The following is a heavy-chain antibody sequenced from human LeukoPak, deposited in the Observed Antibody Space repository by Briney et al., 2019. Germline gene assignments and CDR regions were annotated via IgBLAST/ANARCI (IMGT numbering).Heavy chain of an antibody. CDR2: IYYSGST. D-gene: IGHD3-3*01. V-gene: IGHV4-39*07. J-gene: IGHJ5*02. Sequence: PSETLSLTCTVSGGSISSGSYYWGWIRQPPGKGLEWIGSIYYSGSTNYNPSLKSRVTMSLDTSKNQFSLKLTSVIAADTAVYYCARGYDFWSGQNWFDPWGQGTLVTVSS. CDR3: ARGYDFWSGQNWFDP. CDR1: GGSISSGSYY.